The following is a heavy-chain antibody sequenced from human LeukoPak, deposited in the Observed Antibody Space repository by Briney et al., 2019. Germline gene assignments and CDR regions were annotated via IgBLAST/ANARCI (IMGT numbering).Heavy chain of an antibody. V-gene: IGHV3-66*01. D-gene: IGHD4-17*01. CDR1: GFTVSSNY. Sequence: GGSLGLSCAASGFTVSSNYMSWVRQAPGKGLEWVSVIYSGGSTYYADSVKGRFTISRDNSKNTLYLQMNSLRAEDTAVYYCAGANYGDYVPYCGYWGQGTLVTVSS. CDR3: AGANYGDYVPYCGY. CDR2: IYSGGST. J-gene: IGHJ4*02.